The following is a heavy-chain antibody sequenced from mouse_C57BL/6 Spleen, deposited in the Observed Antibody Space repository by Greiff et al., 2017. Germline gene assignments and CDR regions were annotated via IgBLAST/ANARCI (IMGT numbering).Heavy chain of an antibody. D-gene: IGHD2-2*01. CDR2: IYPGDGDT. J-gene: IGHJ4*01. V-gene: IGHV1-80*01. CDR1: GYAFSSYW. CDR3: ARGYGYGYAMDD. Sequence: QVQLQQSGAELVKPGASVKISCKAPGYAFSSYWMNWVKQRPGKGLEWIGQIYPGDGDTNYNGKFKGKATLTADKSSSTAYMQLSSLTSEDSAVYFCARGYGYGYAMDDWGQGTSVTVSS.